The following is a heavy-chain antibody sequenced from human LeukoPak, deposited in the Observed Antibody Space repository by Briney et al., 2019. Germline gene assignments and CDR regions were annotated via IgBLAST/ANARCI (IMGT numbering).Heavy chain of an antibody. D-gene: IGHD2-8*01. CDR3: AGFTKSDAFDI. CDR1: GFTVSSNY. Sequence: PGGSLRLSCAASGFTVSSNYMNWVRQAPGQGLEWVSVLYIGGSTFYADSVKGRFTISRDNSKNMLFLQMNSLRAEDTAVYYCAGFTKSDAFDIWGQGTMVTVSS. V-gene: IGHV3-53*01. J-gene: IGHJ3*02. CDR2: LYIGGST.